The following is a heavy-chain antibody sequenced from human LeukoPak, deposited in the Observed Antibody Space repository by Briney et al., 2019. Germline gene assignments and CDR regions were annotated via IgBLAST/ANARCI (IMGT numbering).Heavy chain of an antibody. D-gene: IGHD3-9*01. V-gene: IGHV4-39*07. CDR3: ARDPYDILTMTQNVRHWFDP. Sequence: PSETLSLTCTVSGGSISSSSYYWGWIRQPPGKGLEWIGGIYYSGSTYYNPSLKSRVTISVDTSKNQFSLKLSSVTAADTAVYYCARDPYDILTMTQNVRHWFDPWGQGTLVTVSS. CDR1: GGSISSSSYY. J-gene: IGHJ5*02. CDR2: IYYSGST.